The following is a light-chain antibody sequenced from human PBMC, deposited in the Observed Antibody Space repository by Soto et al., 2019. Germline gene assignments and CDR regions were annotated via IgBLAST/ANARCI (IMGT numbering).Light chain of an antibody. Sequence: ILMTQSPATLSVSPGERATLSCRASQSVSNNLAWYQQKPCQAPRLLIYDASTRATGIPARFSGSGSGTEFTLTVSGLQFEDFAVYYCQQYNIWPPWTFGQGTKVEVK. CDR3: QQYNIWPPWT. V-gene: IGKV3-15*01. J-gene: IGKJ1*01. CDR1: QSVSNN. CDR2: DAS.